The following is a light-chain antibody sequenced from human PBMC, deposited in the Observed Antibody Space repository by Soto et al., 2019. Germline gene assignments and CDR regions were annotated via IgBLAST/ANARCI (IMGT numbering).Light chain of an antibody. CDR3: QQSYSTPPYT. CDR1: QSISSY. CDR2: AAS. Sequence: DIQMTQSPSSLSASVGDRVTITCRASQSISSYLNWYQQKPGKAPKLLIYAASSLQSGVPSRFSGSRSGTDFTLTISSLQPEDFATYYCQQSYSTPPYTFGHGTKLEIK. V-gene: IGKV1-39*01. J-gene: IGKJ2*01.